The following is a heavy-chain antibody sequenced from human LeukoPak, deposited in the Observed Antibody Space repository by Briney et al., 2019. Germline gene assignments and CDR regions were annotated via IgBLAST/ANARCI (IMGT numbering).Heavy chain of an antibody. CDR2: IIPIFGTA. CDR3: ARDGPYYYDSSPPGDY. CDR1: GGTFISYA. D-gene: IGHD3-22*01. J-gene: IGHJ4*02. V-gene: IGHV1-69*13. Sequence: ASVKVSCKASGGTFISYAISWVRQAPGQGLEWMGGIIPIFGTANYAQKFQGRVTITADESTSTAYMELSSLRSEDTAVYYCARDGPYYYDSSPPGDYWGQGTLVTVSS.